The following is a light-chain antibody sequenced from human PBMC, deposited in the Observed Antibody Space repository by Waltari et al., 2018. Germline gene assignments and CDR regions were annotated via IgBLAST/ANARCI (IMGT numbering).Light chain of an antibody. CDR1: SSDIGGYNY. V-gene: IGLV2-14*01. Sequence: QSALTQPASVSGSPGQSITISCTGTSSDIGGYNYVSWFQQHPGKAPKLIIYDVSARPSGVSYRLSGSKSGNTASLTISGLQAEDEADYYCISYTSDTTFVFGAGTKVTVL. CDR3: ISYTSDTTFV. CDR2: DVS. J-gene: IGLJ1*01.